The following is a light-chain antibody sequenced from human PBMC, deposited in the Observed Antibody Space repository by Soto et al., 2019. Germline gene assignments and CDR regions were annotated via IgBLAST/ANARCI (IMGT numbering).Light chain of an antibody. V-gene: IGKV3D-15*01. Sequence: EIVMTQSPGTLSVSTGEGATLSCRASQSVDSNLAWYQQKPGQAPRLLIYGASTRPTGIPDRFSGSGSGTEFTLTISSLQSEDFATYYCQQYNSYPWTFGQGTKVEIK. CDR3: QQYNSYPWT. CDR2: GAS. CDR1: QSVDSN. J-gene: IGKJ1*01.